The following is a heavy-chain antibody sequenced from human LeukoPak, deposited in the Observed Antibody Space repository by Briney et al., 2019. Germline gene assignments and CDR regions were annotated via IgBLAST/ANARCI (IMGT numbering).Heavy chain of an antibody. CDR1: GFTFSSYW. Sequence: PGGSLRLSCAASGFTFSSYWMHWVRQAPGKGLVWVSRINSDGSSTYYADSVKGRFTISRDNSKNTLYLQMNSLRAEDTAVYYCAKVAHYGDYGFDYWGQGTLVTVSS. CDR2: INSDGSST. V-gene: IGHV3-74*01. D-gene: IGHD4-17*01. J-gene: IGHJ4*02. CDR3: AKVAHYGDYGFDY.